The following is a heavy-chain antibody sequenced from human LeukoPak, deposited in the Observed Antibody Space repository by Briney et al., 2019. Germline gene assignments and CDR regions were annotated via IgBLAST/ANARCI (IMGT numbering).Heavy chain of an antibody. J-gene: IGHJ4*02. CDR3: ARSLTTLTYEGY. CDR2: INSGSTYT. CDR1: GFTFSSYM. V-gene: IGHV3-21*01. D-gene: IGHD1-1*01. Sequence: GGSLRLSCAASGFTFSSYMMNWVRQAPGKGLEWVSSINSGSTYTYYTESVKGRFTVSRDNAKNSLFLQMNSLRAEDTAIYYCARSLTTLTYEGYWGQGTLVTISS.